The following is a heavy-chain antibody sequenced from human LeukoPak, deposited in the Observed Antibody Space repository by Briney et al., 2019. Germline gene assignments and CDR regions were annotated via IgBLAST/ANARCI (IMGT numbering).Heavy chain of an antibody. CDR3: AKARGSSWYYFDY. CDR2: ISGSGGST. CDR1: GFTFSSYG. V-gene: IGHV3-23*01. J-gene: IGHJ4*02. Sequence: PGGSLRLSCAASGFTFSSYGMSWVRQAPGKGLEWVSAISGSGGSTYYADSVKGRFTISRDNSKNTLYLQMNSLRAEDTAVYYCAKARGSSWYYFDYWGQGTLVTVSS. D-gene: IGHD6-13*01.